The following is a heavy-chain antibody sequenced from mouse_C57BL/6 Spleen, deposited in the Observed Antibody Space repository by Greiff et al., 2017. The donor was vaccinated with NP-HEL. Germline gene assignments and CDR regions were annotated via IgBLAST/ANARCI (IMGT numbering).Heavy chain of an antibody. Sequence: EVQGVESGGGLVKPGGSLKLSCAASGFTFSDYGMHWVRQAPEKGLEWVAYISSGSSTIYYADTVKGRFTISRDNAKNTLFLQRTSLRSEDTAMYYCARPGDYDGAWFAYWGQGTLVTVSA. V-gene: IGHV5-17*01. CDR1: GFTFSDYG. D-gene: IGHD2-4*01. CDR2: ISSGSSTI. CDR3: ARPGDYDGAWFAY. J-gene: IGHJ3*01.